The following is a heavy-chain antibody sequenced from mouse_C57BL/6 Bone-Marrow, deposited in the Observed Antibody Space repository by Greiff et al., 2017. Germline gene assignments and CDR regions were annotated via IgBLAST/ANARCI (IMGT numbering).Heavy chain of an antibody. J-gene: IGHJ1*03. CDR3: AREGNGNYGHGYFDV. CDR1: GFTFSDFY. D-gene: IGHD2-1*01. Sequence: EVQLVESGGGLVQSGRSLRLSCATSGFTFSDFYMEWVRQAPGKGLEWIAASRNKANDYTTEYSASVKGRFIVSRDTSQSILYLQMNALRAEDTAIYYCAREGNGNYGHGYFDVWGTGTTVTVSS. CDR2: SRNKANDYTT. V-gene: IGHV7-1*01.